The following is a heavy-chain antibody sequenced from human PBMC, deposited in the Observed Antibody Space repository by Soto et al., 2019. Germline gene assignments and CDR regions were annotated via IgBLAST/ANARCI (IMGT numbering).Heavy chain of an antibody. V-gene: IGHV3-15*07. CDR1: GFTFSNAW. CDR2: IKSKTDGGTT. J-gene: IGHJ3*02. D-gene: IGHD3-22*01. Sequence: PGGSLRLSCAASGFTFSNAWMNWVRQAPGKGLEWVGRIKSKTDGGTTDYAAPVKGRFTISRDDSKNTLYLQMNSLKTEDTAVYYCTTDLFYYDSSGYYYGAGAFDIWGQGTMVTVSS. CDR3: TTDLFYYDSSGYYYGAGAFDI.